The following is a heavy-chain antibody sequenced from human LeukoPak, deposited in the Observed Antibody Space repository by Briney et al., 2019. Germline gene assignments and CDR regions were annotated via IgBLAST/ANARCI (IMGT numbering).Heavy chain of an antibody. Sequence: SVKVSCKASGGTFSSYAISWVRQAPGQGLEWMGRIIPIFGTANYAQKFQGRVTITTDESTSTAYMEQSSLRSEDTAVYYCARGKDYYDSSGYLDYWGQGTLVTVSS. CDR3: ARGKDYYDSSGYLDY. D-gene: IGHD3-22*01. CDR2: IIPIFGTA. V-gene: IGHV1-69*05. J-gene: IGHJ4*02. CDR1: GGTFSSYA.